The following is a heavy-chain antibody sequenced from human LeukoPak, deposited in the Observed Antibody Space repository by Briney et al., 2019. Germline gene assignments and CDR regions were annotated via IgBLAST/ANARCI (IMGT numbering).Heavy chain of an antibody. Sequence: ASVKVSCKASGYTFTSYAMNWVRQAPGQGLEWMGWINTNTGNPTYAQGFTGRFVFSLDTSVSTAYLQISSLKAEDTAVYYCARDIRPRFGELWRPEASAFDIWGQGTMVTVSS. V-gene: IGHV7-4-1*02. CDR1: GYTFTSYA. D-gene: IGHD3-10*01. CDR3: ARDIRPRFGELWRPEASAFDI. J-gene: IGHJ3*02. CDR2: INTNTGNP.